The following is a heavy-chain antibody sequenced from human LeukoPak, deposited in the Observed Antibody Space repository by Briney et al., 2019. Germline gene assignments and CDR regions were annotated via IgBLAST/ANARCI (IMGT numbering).Heavy chain of an antibody. CDR3: AKDTPLAY. Sequence: PGGSLRLSCAASGFTFSSYGMHWVRQAPGKGLEWVAVISYDGSNKYYADSVKGRFTISRDNSKNTLYLQMNSLRAEDTAVYYCAKDTPLAYWGQGTLVTVSS. J-gene: IGHJ4*02. CDR1: GFTFSSYG. CDR2: ISYDGSNK. D-gene: IGHD2-15*01. V-gene: IGHV3-30*18.